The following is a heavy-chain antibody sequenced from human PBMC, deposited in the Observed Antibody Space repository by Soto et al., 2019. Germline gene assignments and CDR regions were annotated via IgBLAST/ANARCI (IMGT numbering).Heavy chain of an antibody. CDR2: IYYSGST. J-gene: IGHJ6*02. CDR1: GGYISSGGYY. V-gene: IGHV4-31*03. CDR3: ARDRPTNYYYYGMDV. Sequence: SETLSLTCTVSGGYISSGGYYWSWIRQHPGKGLEWIGYIYYSGSTYYNPSLKSRVTISVDTSKNQFSLKLSSVTAADTAVYYCARDRPTNYYYYGMDVWGQGTTVTVSS.